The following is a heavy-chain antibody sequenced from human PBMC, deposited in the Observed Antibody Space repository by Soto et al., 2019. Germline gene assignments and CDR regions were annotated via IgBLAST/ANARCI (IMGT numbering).Heavy chain of an antibody. J-gene: IGHJ6*02. CDR1: GGTFTNYG. Sequence: ASVKVSCKASGGTFTNYGFSWVRQAPGQGLEWMGGILPIFGTANYAQKFQGRVTITADESTSTAYMELSSLRSEDTAVYYCARGTAMVTTYQDDFYYGMDVWGQGTTVTVSS. V-gene: IGHV1-69*13. CDR2: ILPIFGTA. D-gene: IGHD5-18*01. CDR3: ARGTAMVTTYQDDFYYGMDV.